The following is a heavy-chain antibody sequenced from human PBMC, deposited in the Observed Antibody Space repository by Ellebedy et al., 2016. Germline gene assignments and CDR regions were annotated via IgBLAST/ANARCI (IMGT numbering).Heavy chain of an antibody. CDR3: ARDLLQQQLVLRF. J-gene: IGHJ4*02. CDR1: GYTFTSYD. Sequence: ASVKVSXXASGYTFTSYDINWVRQATGQGLEWMGWMNPNSGNTGYAQKFQGRVTMTRNTSISTAYMELSSLRSEDTAVYYCARDLLQQQLVLRFWGQGTLVTVSS. D-gene: IGHD6-13*01. CDR2: MNPNSGNT. V-gene: IGHV1-8*01.